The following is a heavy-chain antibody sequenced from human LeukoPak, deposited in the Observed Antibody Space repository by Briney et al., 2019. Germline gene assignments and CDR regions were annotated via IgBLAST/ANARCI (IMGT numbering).Heavy chain of an antibody. Sequence: PSETLSLTCTVSGGSISSSSYYWGWIRQPPWKGLEWIGSIYYSGSTYYNPYLKSRVTISVDTSKNQFSLKLSSVTAADTAVYYCARGFSGWSNLGYWGQGTLVTVSS. CDR1: GGSISSSSYY. CDR3: ARGFSGWSNLGY. V-gene: IGHV4-39*07. D-gene: IGHD6-19*01. J-gene: IGHJ4*02. CDR2: IYYSGST.